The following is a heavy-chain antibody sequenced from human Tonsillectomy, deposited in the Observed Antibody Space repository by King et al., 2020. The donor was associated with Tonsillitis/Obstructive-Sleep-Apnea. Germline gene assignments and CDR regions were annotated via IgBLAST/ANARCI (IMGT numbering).Heavy chain of an antibody. D-gene: IGHD1-1*01. CDR1: GFTFSSYA. CDR3: ARNWRKFDD. J-gene: IGHJ4*02. V-gene: IGHV3-23*04. Sequence: VQLVESGGGLVQPGGSLRLSCAASGFTFSSYAMTWVRQAPGKGLEWVSTISGGGGTTYYADSVKGRFTISRDNYKNTLHLQMNSLRAEDTARYYCARNWRKFDDWGQGTQVTVSS. CDR2: ISGGGGTT.